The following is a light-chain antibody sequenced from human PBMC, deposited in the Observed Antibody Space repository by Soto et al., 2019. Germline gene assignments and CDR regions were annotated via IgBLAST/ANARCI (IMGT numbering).Light chain of an antibody. CDR1: QGISSY. J-gene: IGKJ4*01. CDR3: QQLNSYPLT. Sequence: IQLTQSPSSLSASVGDRVTITCRASQGISSYLVWYQQKPGKAPKLLIYAASTLQSGVPSRFSGGGSGTDFTLTISSLQPEDFATYYCQQLNSYPLTFGGGTKVDIK. V-gene: IGKV1-9*01. CDR2: AAS.